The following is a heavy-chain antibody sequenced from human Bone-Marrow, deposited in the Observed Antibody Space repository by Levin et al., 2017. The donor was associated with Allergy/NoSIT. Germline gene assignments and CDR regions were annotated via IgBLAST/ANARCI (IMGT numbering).Heavy chain of an antibody. CDR2: IWYDGSNK. V-gene: IGHV3-33*01. D-gene: IGHD2-2*01. Sequence: GESLKISCAASGFTFSSYGMHWVRQAPGKGLEWVAVIWYDGSNKYYADSVKGRFTISRDNSKNTLYLQMNSLRAEDTAVYYCARDLLCSSTSCYYDAFDIWGQGTMVTVSS. CDR3: ARDLLCSSTSCYYDAFDI. J-gene: IGHJ3*02. CDR1: GFTFSSYG.